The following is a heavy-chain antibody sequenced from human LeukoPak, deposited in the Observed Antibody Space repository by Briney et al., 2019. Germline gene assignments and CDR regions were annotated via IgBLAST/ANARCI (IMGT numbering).Heavy chain of an antibody. CDR1: GGSFSGYY. CDR2: INHSGST. D-gene: IGHD1-1*01. Sequence: SETLSLTCAVYGGSFSGYYWGWIRQPPGKGLEWIGEINHSGSTNYNPSLKSRVTISVDTSKNQFSLKLSSVTAADTAVYYCARGFTTGTPKRGNNWFDPWGQGTLVTVSS. CDR3: ARGFTTGTPKRGNNWFDP. V-gene: IGHV4-34*01. J-gene: IGHJ5*02.